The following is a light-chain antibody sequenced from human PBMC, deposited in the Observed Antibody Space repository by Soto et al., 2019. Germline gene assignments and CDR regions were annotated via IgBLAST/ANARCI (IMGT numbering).Light chain of an antibody. J-gene: IGKJ2*01. CDR3: MQALQTPYT. CDR1: QRRLHSNGNYF. CDR2: LGF. V-gene: IGKV2-28*01. Sequence: EIVMTQSPPSLTVTPGETASISCRSSQRRLHSNGNYFLDWYLQKPGQSPQLLIYLGFNRASGVPDAVSCSVAGTDFTLKISRVEDEDVGVYDCMQALQTPYTVGQGTRLESK.